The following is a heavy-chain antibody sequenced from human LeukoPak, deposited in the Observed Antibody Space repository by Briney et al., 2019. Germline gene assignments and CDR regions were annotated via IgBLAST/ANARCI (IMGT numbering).Heavy chain of an antibody. CDR1: GFTFSSYW. D-gene: IGHD3-10*01. CDR3: AKDASSGSYIGYYFDY. CDR2: IKQDGSEK. Sequence: PGGSLRLSCAASGFTFSSYWMSWVRQAPGKGLEWVANIKQDGSEKFYVDSVKGRLTISRDNSKNTLYLQMNSLRAEDTAVYYCAKDASSGSYIGYYFDYWGQGTLVTVSS. V-gene: IGHV3-7*01. J-gene: IGHJ4*02.